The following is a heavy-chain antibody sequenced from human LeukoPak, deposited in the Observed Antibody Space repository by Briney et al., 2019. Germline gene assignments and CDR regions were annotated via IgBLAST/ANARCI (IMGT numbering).Heavy chain of an antibody. Sequence: PSETLSLTCTVSGGSISSYYWSWIRQPPGKGLEWIGYIYYSGSTNYNPSLKSRVTISVDTSKNQFSLKLSSVTAADTAVYYCATRGYSYALDAFDIWGQGTMVTVSS. CDR2: IYYSGST. D-gene: IGHD5-18*01. CDR3: ATRGYSYALDAFDI. CDR1: GGSISSYY. V-gene: IGHV4-59*01. J-gene: IGHJ3*02.